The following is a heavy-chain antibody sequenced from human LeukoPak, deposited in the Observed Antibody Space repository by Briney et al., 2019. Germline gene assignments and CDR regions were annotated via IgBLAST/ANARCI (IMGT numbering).Heavy chain of an antibody. Sequence: ASVTVSFTGSGYTFTVYYMHWGRQAQGEGKEWVGWINPTSPGTNYAQKFHGRVTMTSDTSISTAYMALSRLISHATAVYYCARPDWNPEDANTAFDICGQGTMVTVSS. CDR1: GYTFTVYY. CDR2: INPTSPGT. J-gene: IGHJ3*02. V-gene: IGHV1-2*02. CDR3: ARPDWNPEDANTAFDI. D-gene: IGHD1-1*01.